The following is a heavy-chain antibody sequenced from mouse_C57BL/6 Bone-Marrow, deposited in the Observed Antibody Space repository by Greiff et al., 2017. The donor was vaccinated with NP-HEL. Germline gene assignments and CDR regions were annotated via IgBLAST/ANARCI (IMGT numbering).Heavy chain of an antibody. Sequence: VKLMESGPGLVAPSQSLSITCTVSGFSLTSYAISWVRQPPGKGLEWLGVIWTGGGTNYNSALKSRLSISKDNSKSQVFLKMNSLQTDDTARYYCARDYYGSSSYYAMDYWGQGTSVTVSS. CDR2: IWTGGGT. V-gene: IGHV2-9-1*01. D-gene: IGHD1-1*01. CDR1: GFSLTSYA. J-gene: IGHJ4*01. CDR3: ARDYYGSSSYYAMDY.